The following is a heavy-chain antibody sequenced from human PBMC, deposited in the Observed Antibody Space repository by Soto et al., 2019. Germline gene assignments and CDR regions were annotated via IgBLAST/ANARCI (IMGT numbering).Heavy chain of an antibody. D-gene: IGHD3-22*01. Sequence: GGSLRLSCAASGFTFSNYWMSWVRQAPGKGLEWVANIKQDGSERYYVDSVKGRFTISRDNAKNSLYLQMNSLRVEDTAVYYCAREVGEFNYDNTGYNEYWGQGTRVTVSS. CDR2: IKQDGSER. V-gene: IGHV3-7*03. CDR3: AREVGEFNYDNTGYNEY. CDR1: GFTFSNYW. J-gene: IGHJ4*02.